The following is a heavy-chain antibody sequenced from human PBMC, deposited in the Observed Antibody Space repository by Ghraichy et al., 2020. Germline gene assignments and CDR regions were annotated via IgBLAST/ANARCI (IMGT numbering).Heavy chain of an antibody. CDR1: GGSFSGYY. CDR2: IKNRGST. CDR3: ARGSWDYDSSGYLDY. V-gene: IGHV4-34*01. D-gene: IGHD3-22*01. J-gene: IGHJ4*02. Sequence: SETLSLTCAVYGGSFSGYYWSWIRQPQGKGLEGMGEIKNRGSTNYNPSLKSRVIVSVDTSKNQFSLKVSSVTSADTAVYYCARGSWDYDSSGYLDYWGQGTQVTVSS.